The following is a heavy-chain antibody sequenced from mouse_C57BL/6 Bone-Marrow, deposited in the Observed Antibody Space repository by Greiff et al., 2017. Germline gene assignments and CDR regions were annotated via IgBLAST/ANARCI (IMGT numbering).Heavy chain of an antibody. Sequence: QVQLQQPGAELVKPGASVKMSCKASGYTFTSYWITWVKQRPGQGLEWIGDIYPGSGSTNYNEKFKSKATLAVDTSSSTAYMQLSSLTSEDSAVYYCANTYYYVSSPAWFAYWGQGTLVTVCA. D-gene: IGHD1-1*01. V-gene: IGHV1-55*01. J-gene: IGHJ3*01. CDR2: IYPGSGST. CDR1: GYTFTSYW. CDR3: ANTYYYVSSPAWFAY.